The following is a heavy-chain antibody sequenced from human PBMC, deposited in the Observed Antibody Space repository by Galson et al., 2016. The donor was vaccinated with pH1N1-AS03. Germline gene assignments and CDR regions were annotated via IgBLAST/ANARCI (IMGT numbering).Heavy chain of an antibody. CDR3: ARPTAGLYSTYFGLDV. Sequence: SLRLSCAGSGFTFSKYSIAWVRQAPGQGLEWVSSISSRGDDIYYADSVKGRFTISRDNAENSLYLQMNGLRVEDTALYYCARPTAGLYSTYFGLDVWGQGTTVTVSS. V-gene: IGHV3-21*06. D-gene: IGHD6-13*01. CDR2: ISSRGDDI. J-gene: IGHJ6*02. CDR1: GFTFSKYS.